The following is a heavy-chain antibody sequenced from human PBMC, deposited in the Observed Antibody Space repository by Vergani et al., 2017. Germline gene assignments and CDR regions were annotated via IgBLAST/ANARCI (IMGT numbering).Heavy chain of an antibody. CDR1: GGSISSSSYY. D-gene: IGHD3-3*01. V-gene: IGHV4-39*01. Sequence: QLQLQESGPGLVKPSETLSLTCTVSGGSISSSSYYWGWIRQPPGKGLEWIGSIYYSGSTYYNPSLKSGVTISVDTSKNQFSLKLSSVTAADTAVYYCVRGHPVVLRFLAQSGGFDYWGQGTLVTVSS. CDR2: IYYSGST. CDR3: VRGHPVVLRFLAQSGGFDY. J-gene: IGHJ4*02.